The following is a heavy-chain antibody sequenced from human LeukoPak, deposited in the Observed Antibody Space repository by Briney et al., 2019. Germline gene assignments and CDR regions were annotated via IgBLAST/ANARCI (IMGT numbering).Heavy chain of an antibody. CDR2: IDWDDDK. D-gene: IGHD1-7*01. J-gene: IGHJ3*01. CDR3: TRMNYDGFDV. Sequence: SGPALVKPTQTLTLTCTFSGFSLNTSGMRVSWIRQPPGKALEWLARIDWDDDKFHSTSLKTRLTISKDTSKNQVVLTMTNMDPVDTATYYCTRMNYDGFDVWGQGTMVTVSS. CDR1: GFSLNTSGMR. V-gene: IGHV2-70*04.